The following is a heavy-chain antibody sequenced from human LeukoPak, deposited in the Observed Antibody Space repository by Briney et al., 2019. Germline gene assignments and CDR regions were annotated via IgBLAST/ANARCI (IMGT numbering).Heavy chain of an antibody. J-gene: IGHJ4*02. Sequence: GGSLRLSCAASGFTFSSYNMNWVRQAPGKGLEWVSSISSTSTYIYYADSMKGRFTISRDNAKNSLYLQMNSLRAEDTAVYYCAREPFWSGYYSNLHFDYWGQGTLVTVSS. CDR2: ISSTSTYI. CDR1: GFTFSSYN. CDR3: AREPFWSGYYSNLHFDY. D-gene: IGHD3-3*01. V-gene: IGHV3-21*01.